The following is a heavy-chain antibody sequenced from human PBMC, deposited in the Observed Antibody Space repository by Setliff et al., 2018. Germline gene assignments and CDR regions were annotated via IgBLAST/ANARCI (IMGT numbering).Heavy chain of an antibody. CDR2: INGVNGNT. J-gene: IGHJ4*02. V-gene: IGHV1-3*01. CDR1: GYTFTAYD. D-gene: IGHD1-26*01. CDR3: ASGQTVGPNSGKDY. Sequence: ASVKVSCKASGYTFTAYDIHWMRQAPGQSLEWMGWINGVNGNTKYSQNFQGRVTFTSDTSANTAFMELSSLRSEDSSMYYCASGQTVGPNSGKDYWGQGTLVTVSS.